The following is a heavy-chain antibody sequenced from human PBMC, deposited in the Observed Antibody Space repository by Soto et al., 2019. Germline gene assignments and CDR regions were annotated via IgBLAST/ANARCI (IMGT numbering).Heavy chain of an antibody. CDR1: GFSVSNSH. J-gene: IGHJ5*02. D-gene: IGHD3-10*01. V-gene: IGHV3-53*01. CDR3: AQAGTYDPGSYMLRYNWFAP. Sequence: EVQVMESGGGLMQPGGSLRLSCAAAGFSVSNSHISWVRQAPGKGLEWVSVIYRGGTTHYAVSVKCRLIISRDKAKNTVYLQTNTLRAEDTAVYYCAQAGTYDPGSYMLRYNWFAPSRPGTLVTFSS. CDR2: IYRGGTT.